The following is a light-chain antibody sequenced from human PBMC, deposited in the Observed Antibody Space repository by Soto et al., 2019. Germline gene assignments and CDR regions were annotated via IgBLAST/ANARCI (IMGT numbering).Light chain of an antibody. J-gene: IGKJ3*01. CDR2: AAS. V-gene: IGKV1-8*01. CDR1: QGISSY. CDR3: QQYYSYPFT. Sequence: AIRMTQSPSSLSASTGHRVTITCRASQGISSYLAWYQQKPGKAPKLLIYAASTLQSGVPSRFSGSGSGTDFTLTLSCLQSEDFAANYCQQYYSYPFTFGPGTKVDIK.